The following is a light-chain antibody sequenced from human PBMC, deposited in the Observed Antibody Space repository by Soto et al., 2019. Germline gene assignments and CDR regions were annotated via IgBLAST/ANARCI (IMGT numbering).Light chain of an antibody. Sequence: SYELTQPPSVSVAPGQTARITCGGDDIGGKSVLWYPQRPGQAPILVIYYDSDRPSGIPERFSGSNSGNTATLTISRVEAGDEADYYCQVWDTSVNVVFGAGTKLTVL. CDR1: DIGGKS. CDR3: QVWDTSVNVV. V-gene: IGLV3-21*04. J-gene: IGLJ2*01. CDR2: YDS.